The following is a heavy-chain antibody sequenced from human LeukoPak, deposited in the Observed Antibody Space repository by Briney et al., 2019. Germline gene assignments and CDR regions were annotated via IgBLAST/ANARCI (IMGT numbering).Heavy chain of an antibody. CDR1: GFTFSSYG. J-gene: IGHJ5*02. Sequence: GGSLRLSCAASGFTFSSYGMHWVRQAPGKGLEWVAFIRYDGSNKYYADSAKGRFTISRDNSKNTLYLQMNSLRAEDTAVYYCAKQITMLVVATMFDPWGQGTLVTVSS. CDR3: AKQITMLVVATMFDP. D-gene: IGHD3-22*01. CDR2: IRYDGSNK. V-gene: IGHV3-30*02.